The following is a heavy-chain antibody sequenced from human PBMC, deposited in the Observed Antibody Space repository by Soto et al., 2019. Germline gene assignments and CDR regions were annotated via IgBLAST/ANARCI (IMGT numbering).Heavy chain of an antibody. D-gene: IGHD2-21*01. Sequence: SVTLSLTCTVPGGSISSNYWSWIRQPPGKGLEWIGYIYYTGSTNYNPSLESRVTISLDTSKNQFSLNLRSVTAADTAVYYCARDLISIPGDVWGKGTTVTVSS. CDR3: ARDLISIPGDV. CDR1: GGSISSNY. CDR2: IYYTGST. J-gene: IGHJ6*04. V-gene: IGHV4-59*01.